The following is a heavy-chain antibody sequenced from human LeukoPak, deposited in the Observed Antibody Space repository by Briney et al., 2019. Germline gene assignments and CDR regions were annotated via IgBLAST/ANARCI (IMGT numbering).Heavy chain of an antibody. J-gene: IGHJ4*02. CDR3: ARSKRWLRSFDY. Sequence: SETLSLTCSVSGGSISGYYWSWIRQPPGKGLEWIGEINHSGSTNYNPSLKSRVTISVDTSKNQFSLKLSSVTAADTAVYYCARSKRWLRSFDYWGQGTLVTVSS. V-gene: IGHV4-34*01. D-gene: IGHD5-24*01. CDR1: GGSISGYY. CDR2: INHSGST.